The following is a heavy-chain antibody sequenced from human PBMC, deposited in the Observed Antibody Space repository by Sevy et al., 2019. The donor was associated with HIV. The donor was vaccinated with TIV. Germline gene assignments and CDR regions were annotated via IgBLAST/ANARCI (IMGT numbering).Heavy chain of an antibody. Sequence: SETLSLTCAVYGGSFSGYYWSWIRQPPGKGLEWIGEIKHSGSTNYNPSLKSRVTISVDTSKNQFSLKLSSVTAADTAVYYWARVRTTKVTKKRYYYGMDVWGQGTTVTVSS. D-gene: IGHD4-17*01. CDR2: IKHSGST. J-gene: IGHJ6*02. CDR3: ARVRTTKVTKKRYYYGMDV. CDR1: GGSFSGYY. V-gene: IGHV4-34*01.